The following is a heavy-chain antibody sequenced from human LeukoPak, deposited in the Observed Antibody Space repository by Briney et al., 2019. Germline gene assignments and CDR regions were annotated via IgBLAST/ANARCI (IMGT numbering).Heavy chain of an antibody. V-gene: IGHV4-59*12. J-gene: IGHJ6*03. CDR1: GGSISSYY. CDR3: ARSLWFGELNYYYYYMDV. D-gene: IGHD3-10*01. CDR2: IYYSGST. Sequence: SSETLSLTCTVSGGSISSYYWSWIRQPPGKGLEWIVNIYYSGSTNYNPSLKSRVTISVDTSRNQFSLKLSSVTAADTAVYYCARSLWFGELNYYYYYMDVWGKGTTVTVSS.